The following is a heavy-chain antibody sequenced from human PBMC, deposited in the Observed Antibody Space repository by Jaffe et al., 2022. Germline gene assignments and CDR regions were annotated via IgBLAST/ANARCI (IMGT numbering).Heavy chain of an antibody. Sequence: QVQLQESGPGLVKPSETLSLTCTVSGDSISSYYWSWIRQPPGKGLEWIGYIYYTGSTNYNPSLRSRVSISIDTSKNQFSLKLSFVTAADTAVYYCARGYFDWFPDYWGQGTQVTVSS. D-gene: IGHD3-9*01. CDR2: IYYTGST. J-gene: IGHJ4*02. CDR3: ARGYFDWFPDY. V-gene: IGHV4-59*01. CDR1: GDSISSYY.